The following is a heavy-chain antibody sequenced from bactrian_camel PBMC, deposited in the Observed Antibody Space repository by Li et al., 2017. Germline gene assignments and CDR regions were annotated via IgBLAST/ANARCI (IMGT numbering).Heavy chain of an antibody. CDR1: GFTFSYYA. V-gene: IGHV3S40*01. CDR3: AVGISNRG. Sequence: VQLVESGGGLVQPGGSLRLSCAASGFTFSYYAMTWVRQAPGKGLEWVSSINAGDDSTYYTTSVKGRFTISRDNAKNTVYLEMNSLKTVDTAVYYCAVGISNRGWGQGTQVTVS. D-gene: IGHD3*01. CDR2: INAGDDST. J-gene: IGHJ4*01.